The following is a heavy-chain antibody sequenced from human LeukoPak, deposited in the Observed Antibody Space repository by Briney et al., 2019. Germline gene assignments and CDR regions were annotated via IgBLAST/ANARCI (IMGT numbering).Heavy chain of an antibody. J-gene: IGHJ5*02. D-gene: IGHD6-13*01. CDR2: ISGSGGST. V-gene: IGHV3-23*01. Sequence: PGGSLRLSCAASGFTFSSYAMSWVRQAPGKGLEWVSAISGSGGSTYYADSVKGRFTISRDNSKNTLYLQMNSLRAEDTAVYYCAKGLGSSSWENWFDPWGQGTLVTVSS. CDR3: AKGLGSSSWENWFDP. CDR1: GFTFSSYA.